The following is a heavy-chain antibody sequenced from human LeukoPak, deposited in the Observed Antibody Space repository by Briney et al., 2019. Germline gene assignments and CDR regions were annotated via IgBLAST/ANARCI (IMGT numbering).Heavy chain of an antibody. CDR1: GGSISIYY. D-gene: IGHD3-10*01. V-gene: IGHV4-59*12. J-gene: IGHJ4*02. CDR2: TYNSGGT. CDR3: ARGRRLWFGELLRTHPSYFDY. Sequence: SETLSLTCTVSGGSISIYYWNWVRQPPGKGLEWIGYTYNSGGTDYNTDYNPSLKSRVTISVDTSKNQFSLKLSSVTAADTAVYYCARGRRLWFGELLRTHPSYFDYWGQGTLVTVS.